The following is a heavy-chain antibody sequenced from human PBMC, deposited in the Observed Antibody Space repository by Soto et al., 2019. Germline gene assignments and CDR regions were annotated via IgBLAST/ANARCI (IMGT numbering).Heavy chain of an antibody. CDR1: GFTFSSYA. J-gene: IGHJ6*03. CDR3: AKDRAEAGRGHYMDV. D-gene: IGHD6-13*01. CDR2: ISGSGGST. V-gene: IGHV3-23*01. Sequence: EVQLLESGGGLVQPGGSLRLSCAASGFTFSSYAMSWVRQAPGKGLEWVSAISGSGGSTYYADSVKGRFTISRDNSENTLYLQMNSLRAEDTAVYYCAKDRAEAGRGHYMDVWGKGTTVTVSS.